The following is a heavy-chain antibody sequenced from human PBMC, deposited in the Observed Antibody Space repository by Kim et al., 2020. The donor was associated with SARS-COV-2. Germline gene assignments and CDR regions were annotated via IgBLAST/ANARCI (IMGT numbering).Heavy chain of an antibody. CDR3: ARERNSWYPEYGLVY. J-gene: IGHJ4*02. V-gene: IGHV4-34*01. D-gene: IGHD6-13*01. Sequence: PSLKSRVTISVDTSKNQFSLKRSSVTAADTAVYYCARERNSWYPEYGLVYWGQGTLVTVSS.